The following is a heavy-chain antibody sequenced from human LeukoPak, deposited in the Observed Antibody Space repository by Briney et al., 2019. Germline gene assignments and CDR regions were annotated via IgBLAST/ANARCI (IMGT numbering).Heavy chain of an antibody. D-gene: IGHD6-13*01. J-gene: IGHJ4*02. CDR1: GFTFSMSA. V-gene: IGHV3-30-3*01. Sequence: GGSLRLSCAISGFTFSMSAMHWVRLAPGKGLDWVAVISFDGGNKFYADSVKGRFSISRDNSKNTLYLQMNSLGLDDTAVYFCARGRAGIAAAGFDYWGQGTLVTVSS. CDR2: ISFDGGNK. CDR3: ARGRAGIAAAGFDY.